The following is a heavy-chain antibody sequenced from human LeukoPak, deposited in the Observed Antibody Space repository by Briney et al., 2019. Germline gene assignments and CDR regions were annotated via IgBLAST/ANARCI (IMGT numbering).Heavy chain of an antibody. J-gene: IGHJ1*01. D-gene: IGHD2-2*01. V-gene: IGHV3-7*01. CDR3: ATYSSSNAREFQY. CDR2: IRQDGNEK. CDR1: GLTFSSYW. Sequence: GGSLRLSCAASGLTFSSYWMSWVRQAPGKGLEWVANIRQDGNEKYYVDSVKGRFTISRDNAKNSLYLQMNSLRDADTAVYYCATYSSSNAREFQYWGQGTLVTVSS.